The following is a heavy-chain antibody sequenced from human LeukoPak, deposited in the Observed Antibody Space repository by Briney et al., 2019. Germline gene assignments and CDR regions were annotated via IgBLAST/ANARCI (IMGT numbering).Heavy chain of an antibody. Sequence: GASVKVSCKVSGYTLTELSMHWVRQAPGKGLEWMGGFDPEDGETIYAQKFQGRVTMTEDTSADTAYMELSSLRSEDTAVYYCATLVVTDDAFDIWGQGTVVTVSS. J-gene: IGHJ3*02. CDR3: ATLVVTDDAFDI. V-gene: IGHV1-24*01. CDR2: FDPEDGET. D-gene: IGHD3-22*01. CDR1: GYTLTELS.